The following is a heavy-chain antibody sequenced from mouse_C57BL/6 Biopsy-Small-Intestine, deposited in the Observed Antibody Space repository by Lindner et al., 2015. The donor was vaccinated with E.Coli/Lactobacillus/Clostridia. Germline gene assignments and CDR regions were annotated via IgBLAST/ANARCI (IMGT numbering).Heavy chain of an antibody. V-gene: IGHV1-9*01. J-gene: IGHJ2*01. CDR2: ILPGSDTT. CDR1: GYTFTGYW. D-gene: IGHD3-1*01. CDR3: ARQLYLRGFDF. Sequence: VQLQESGAELMXPGASVKLSCKATGYTFTGYWIGWVKQRPGHGLEWIGEILPGSDTTNYNEMFKDKATFTADTSSNTAFMQLSSLTPEDSAIYYCARQLYLRGFDFWGQGTTLTVSS.